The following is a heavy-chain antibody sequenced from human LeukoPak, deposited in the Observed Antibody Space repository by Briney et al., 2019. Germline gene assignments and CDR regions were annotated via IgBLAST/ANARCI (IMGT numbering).Heavy chain of an antibody. CDR1: GFNFKAYN. D-gene: IGHD5-18*01. CDR3: ARDRGYSYGYGLDY. J-gene: IGHJ4*02. Sequence: GGSLRLSCAASGFNFKAYNMNWIRQAPGKGLEWVSSISSSANYIYYADSLRGRFTISRDNAKNSLYLQMNSLRVEDTAVYYCARDRGYSYGYGLDYWGQGTLITVSS. V-gene: IGHV3-21*01. CDR2: ISSSANYI.